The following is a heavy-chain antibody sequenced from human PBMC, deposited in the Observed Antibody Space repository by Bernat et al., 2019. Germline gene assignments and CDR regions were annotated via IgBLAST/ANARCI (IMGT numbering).Heavy chain of an antibody. CDR1: GDSTSRYY. D-gene: IGHD6-19*01. CDR2: IFNSGTT. J-gene: IGHJ6*02. Sequence: QVQLQESGPGLVKPSETLSLTCSVSGDSTSRYYWSWIRQPPGKGLEWIAYIFNSGTTNYNPSLKSRITMSIDTSKNQFSLTLTSVPAADTAVYHCARLRGTGWSGAMDVWGQGTTVTVSS. V-gene: IGHV4-59*08. CDR3: ARLRGTGWSGAMDV.